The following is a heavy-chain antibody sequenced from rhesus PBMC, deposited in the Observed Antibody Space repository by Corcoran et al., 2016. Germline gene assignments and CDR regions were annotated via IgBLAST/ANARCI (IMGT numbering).Heavy chain of an antibody. J-gene: IGHJ4*01. CDR3: ARGRYYSGSYFDY. CDR2: IYGSGSST. CDR1: GGSISSSY. Sequence: QLQLQESGPGLVKPSETLSVTCAVSGGSISSSYWSWIRQAPGKGLEWIGYIYGSGSSTNYNPSLKSRVTLSVDTSKNQLSLKLSSVTTADTAVYYCARGRYYSGSYFDYWGQGVLVTVSS. V-gene: IGHV4-169*01. D-gene: IGHD3-16*01.